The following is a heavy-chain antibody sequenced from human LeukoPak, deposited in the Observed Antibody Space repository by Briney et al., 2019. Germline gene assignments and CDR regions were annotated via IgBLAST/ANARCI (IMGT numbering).Heavy chain of an antibody. J-gene: IGHJ4*02. D-gene: IGHD3-10*01. CDR1: GFTFSNAW. Sequence: PGGSLRLSCAASGFTFSNAWMSWARQAPGRGLEWGGRIKSKTDGGTTDYAAPVKGRFTISRDDSKNTLYLQMNSLKTEDTAVYYCTTVSGSGSSLEVNDYWGQGTLVTVSS. CDR3: TTVSGSGSSLEVNDY. CDR2: IKSKTDGGTT. V-gene: IGHV3-15*01.